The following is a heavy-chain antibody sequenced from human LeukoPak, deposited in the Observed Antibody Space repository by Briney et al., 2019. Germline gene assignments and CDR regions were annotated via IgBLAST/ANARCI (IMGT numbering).Heavy chain of an antibody. CDR1: GFTFSSYG. CDR3: AKDRSSLYTAFDI. CDR2: IWYDGSNK. D-gene: IGHD6-13*01. Sequence: PGGSLRLSCAASGFTFSSYGMHWVRQAPGKGLEWVAVIWYDGSNKYYADSVKGRFTISRDNSKNTLYLQMNSLRSEDTALYYCAKDRSSLYTAFDIWGQGTMVTVSS. J-gene: IGHJ3*02. V-gene: IGHV3-33*06.